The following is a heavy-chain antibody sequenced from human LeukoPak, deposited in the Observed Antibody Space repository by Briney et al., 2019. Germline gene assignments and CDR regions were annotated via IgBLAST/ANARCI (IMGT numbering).Heavy chain of an antibody. CDR2: IYYSGCT. D-gene: IGHD3-22*01. CDR3: ARDRSGMEFDY. V-gene: IGHV4-59*01. CDR1: GGSIGSYY. J-gene: IGHJ4*02. Sequence: SETLSLTCTVSGGSIGSYYWSWIRQPPGKGLEWIGYIYYSGCTNYNPSLKSRVTISVDTSKNQFSLKLSSVTAADTAVYYCARDRSGMEFDYWGQGTLVTVSS.